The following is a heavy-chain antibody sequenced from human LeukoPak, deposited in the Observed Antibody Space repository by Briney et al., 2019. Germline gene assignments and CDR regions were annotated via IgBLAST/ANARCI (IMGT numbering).Heavy chain of an antibody. Sequence: PGGSLRRSCAASGFIFRNHAMNWVRQAPGQGLEWVSGVSASGGSTFNTDSVKGRFSISRDNSKNTLYLEMNSLRPEDTALYYCAKSLGNQGVIDYWGQGTLVTVSS. CDR3: AKSLGNQGVIDY. J-gene: IGHJ4*02. V-gene: IGHV3-23*01. CDR2: VSASGGST. CDR1: GFIFRNHA. D-gene: IGHD3-10*01.